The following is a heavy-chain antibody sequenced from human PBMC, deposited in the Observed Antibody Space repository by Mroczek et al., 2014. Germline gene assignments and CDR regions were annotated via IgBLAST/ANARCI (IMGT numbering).Heavy chain of an antibody. J-gene: IGHJ6*03. CDR2: IYYSGST. D-gene: IGHD4-11*01. CDR1: GGSISSYY. CDR3: ARERIPFNYPWMSGYMDV. Sequence: QVQLQESGPGLVKPSETLSLTCTVSGGSISSYYWSWIRQPPGKGLEWIGYIYYSGSTNYNPSLKSRVTISVDTSKNQFSLKLSSVTAADTAVYYCARERIPFNYPWMSGYMDVWGKGTTVTVS. V-gene: IGHV4-59*01.